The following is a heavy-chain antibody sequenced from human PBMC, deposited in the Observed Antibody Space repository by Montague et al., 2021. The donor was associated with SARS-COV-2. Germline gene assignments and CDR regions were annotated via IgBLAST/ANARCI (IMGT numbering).Heavy chain of an antibody. J-gene: IGHJ4*02. CDR2: ISGAGTTI. CDR1: GFTFSYFE. D-gene: IGHD2-8*02. Sequence: SLRLSCAASGFTFSYFEMNWVRQAPGKGLEWISYISGAGTTIYYADSVKGRFTISRDNAKNSLYLQMNSLRAEDTAVYYCARDLVVTDGISDYWGQGTLVTVPS. V-gene: IGHV3-48*03. CDR3: ARDLVVTDGISDY.